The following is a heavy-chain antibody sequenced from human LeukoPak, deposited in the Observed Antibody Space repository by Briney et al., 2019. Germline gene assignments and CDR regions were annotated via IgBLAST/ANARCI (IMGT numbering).Heavy chain of an antibody. D-gene: IGHD3-10*01. CDR3: AREWGDGSGSYYTDY. CDR1: GGSISSYY. CDR2: IYYSGST. Sequence: PSETLSLTCTVSGGSISSYYWSWIRQPPGKGLEWIGYIYYSGSTNYNPSLKSRVTISVDTSKNQFSLKLSSVTAADTAVYYCAREWGDGSGSYYTDYWGQGTLVTVSS. J-gene: IGHJ4*02. V-gene: IGHV4-59*12.